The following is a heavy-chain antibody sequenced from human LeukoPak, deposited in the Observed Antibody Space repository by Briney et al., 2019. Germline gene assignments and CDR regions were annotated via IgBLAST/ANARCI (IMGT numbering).Heavy chain of an antibody. CDR1: GFTFSNYW. V-gene: IGHV3-7*05. J-gene: IGHJ4*02. Sequence: GGSLRLSCAASGFTFSNYWMIWLRQAPGKELEWVANIKQDGSETYYVDSVRGRFSISRDNAKNSLYLQMNSLRAEDTAVYYCANALGAHYFDYWGQGTLVTVSS. CDR3: ANALGAHYFDY. CDR2: IKQDGSET. D-gene: IGHD1-26*01.